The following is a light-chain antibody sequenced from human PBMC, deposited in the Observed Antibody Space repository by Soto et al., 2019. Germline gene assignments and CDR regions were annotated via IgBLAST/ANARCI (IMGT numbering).Light chain of an antibody. J-gene: IGKJ4*01. CDR3: QQYYSYPV. Sequence: AIRMTQSPSSFSASTGDRVTITFRASQGISSYLAWYQQKPGKAPKLLIYAASTLQSGVPSRFSGSGSGTDFTLTISCLQSEDFATYYCQQYYSYPVFGGGTKVDIK. CDR1: QGISSY. V-gene: IGKV1-8*01. CDR2: AAS.